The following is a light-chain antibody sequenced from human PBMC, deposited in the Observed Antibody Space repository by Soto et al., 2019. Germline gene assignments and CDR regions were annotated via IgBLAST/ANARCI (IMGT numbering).Light chain of an antibody. V-gene: IGKV3-11*01. CDR2: DAS. CDR3: QQSGT. J-gene: IGKJ1*01. CDR1: QSVSSY. Sequence: EIVLTQSPATLSLSPGERATLSCRASQSVSSYLAWYQQKPGQAPRLLIYDASNRATGIPARFSGSGSGTDFTLTISSLEPEDFATYYCQQSGTFGQGTKVEIK.